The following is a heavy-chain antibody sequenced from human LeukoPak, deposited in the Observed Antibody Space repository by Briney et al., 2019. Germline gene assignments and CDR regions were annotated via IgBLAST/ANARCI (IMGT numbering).Heavy chain of an antibody. Sequence: GGSLRPSCAASGFDLSTYEMNWVRQAPGEGLEWIADITISGHTKNYADSVKGRFTISRDNARTSLYLQMNSLRVEDTGVYYCARGDPHADLWGQGTLVTVSS. CDR3: ARGDPHADL. CDR2: ITISGHTK. V-gene: IGHV3-48*03. CDR1: GFDLSTYE. J-gene: IGHJ5*02.